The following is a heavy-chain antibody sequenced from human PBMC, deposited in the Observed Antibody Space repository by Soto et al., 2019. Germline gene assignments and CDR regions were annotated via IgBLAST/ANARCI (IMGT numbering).Heavy chain of an antibody. D-gene: IGHD3-3*01. CDR2: IYYSGST. CDR1: GDSISSGGYY. J-gene: IGHJ5*02. Sequence: SETLSLTCTVSGDSISSGGYYWSWIRQHPGKGLEWIGYIYYSGSTYYNPSLKSRVTISVDTSRNQFSLNLSSVTAADAAVYYCARDSNTIFATCGQGTLVTVSS. CDR3: ARDSNTIFAT. V-gene: IGHV4-31*03.